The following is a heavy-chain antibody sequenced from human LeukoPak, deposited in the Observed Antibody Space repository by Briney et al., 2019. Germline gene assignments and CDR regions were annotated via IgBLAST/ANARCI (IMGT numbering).Heavy chain of an antibody. CDR2: ISWNSGSI. CDR1: GFTFDDYA. CDR3: AKDIEFGCSWQGYSGAFDI. J-gene: IGHJ3*02. Sequence: GRSLRLSCAASGFTFDDYAMHWVRQAPGKGLEWVSGISWNSGSIGYADSVKGRFTISRDNAKNSLYLQMNSLRAEDTALYYCAKDIEFGCSWQGYSGAFDIWGQGRMVTVSS. D-gene: IGHD6-13*01. V-gene: IGHV3-9*01.